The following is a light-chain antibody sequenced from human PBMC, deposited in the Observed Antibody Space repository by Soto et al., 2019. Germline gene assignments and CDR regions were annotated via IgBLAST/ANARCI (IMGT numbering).Light chain of an antibody. CDR3: QSYDSSLSGSV. CDR1: ISNIGSKT. J-gene: IGLJ1*01. CDR2: GNN. V-gene: IGLV1-40*01. Sequence: SVLTQPPSASGTPGQGVTISCSGSISNIGSKTVKWYQQLPGTAPKLLIYGNNNRPSGVPDRFSGSKSGTSASLAITGLQAEDEADYYCQSYDSSLSGSVFGTGTKVTVL.